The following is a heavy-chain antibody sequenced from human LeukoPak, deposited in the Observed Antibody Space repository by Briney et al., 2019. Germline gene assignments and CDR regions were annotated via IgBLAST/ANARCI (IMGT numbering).Heavy chain of an antibody. V-gene: IGHV3-23*01. CDR2: ISGSGGST. Sequence: GGSLRLSCAASGFTFSSYAMSWVRQAPGKGLEWVSAISGSGGSTYYADSVKGRFTISRDDSKNTLYLQMNSLRAEDTAVYYCARGGIEAAGTADYWGQGTLVTVSS. CDR1: GFTFSSYA. J-gene: IGHJ4*02. CDR3: ARGGIEAAGTADY. D-gene: IGHD6-13*01.